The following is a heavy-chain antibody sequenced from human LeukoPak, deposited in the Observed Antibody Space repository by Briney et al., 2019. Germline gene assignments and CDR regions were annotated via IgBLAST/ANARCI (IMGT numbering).Heavy chain of an antibody. CDR3: ARRGVLMVYATEYYFDY. J-gene: IGHJ4*02. CDR1: GGSISSYY. Sequence: PSETLSLTCTVPGGSISSYYWSWIRQPPGKGLEWIGYIYYSGSTNYNPSLKSRVTISVDTSKNQFSLKLSSVTAADTAVYYCARRGVLMVYATEYYFDYWGQGTLVTVSS. CDR2: IYYSGST. D-gene: IGHD2-8*01. V-gene: IGHV4-59*08.